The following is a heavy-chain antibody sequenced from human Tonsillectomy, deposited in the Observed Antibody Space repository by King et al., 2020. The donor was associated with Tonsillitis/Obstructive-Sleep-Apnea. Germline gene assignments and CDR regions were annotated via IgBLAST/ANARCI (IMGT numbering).Heavy chain of an antibody. D-gene: IGHD1-7*01. Sequence: VQLVESGGGVVQPGRSLRLSCAASGFTFSSYGMHWVRQAPGKGLEWVAVIWYDGSNKYYADSVKGRFTISRDNSKNPLYLQMNSLRAEDTAVYYCGVELRTENFYFDYWGQGTLVTVSS. CDR1: GFTFSSYG. V-gene: IGHV3-33*01. J-gene: IGHJ4*02. CDR2: IWYDGSNK. CDR3: GVELRTENFYFDY.